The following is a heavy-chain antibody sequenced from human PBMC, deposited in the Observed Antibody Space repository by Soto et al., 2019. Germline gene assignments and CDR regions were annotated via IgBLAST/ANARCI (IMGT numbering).Heavy chain of an antibody. D-gene: IGHD5-12*01. J-gene: IGHJ3*01. CDR2: IGGRGNSA. Sequence: PGGSLRLPCAASAFIFTNYAMNWFHQAPGKGREWVSIIGGRGNSAYYADSVQGRFTISRDNSKNTLSLQMSSLTDDDTVIYYCVREGRGSFDFWGRGTMVTVSS. CDR3: VREGRGSFDF. CDR1: AFIFTNYA. V-gene: IGHV3-23*01.